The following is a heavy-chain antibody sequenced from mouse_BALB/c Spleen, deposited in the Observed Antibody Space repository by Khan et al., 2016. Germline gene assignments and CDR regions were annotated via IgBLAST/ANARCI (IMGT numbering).Heavy chain of an antibody. CDR2: IDPANGNT. CDR3: SGSPYGYWFAY. J-gene: IGHJ3*01. CDR1: GFNIKDTY. Sequence: VQLQQSGAELVKPGASVKLSCTASGFNIKDTYIHWVKQRPEQGLEWIGRIDPANGNTKYDPKFQGKATITADTSSNTAYLQLSSLTSEDTAVYYCSGSPYGYWFAYWGQGTLVTVSA. D-gene: IGHD2-2*01. V-gene: IGHV14-3*02.